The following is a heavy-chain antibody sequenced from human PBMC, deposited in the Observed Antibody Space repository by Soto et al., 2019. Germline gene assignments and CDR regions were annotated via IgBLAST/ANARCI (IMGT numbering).Heavy chain of an antibody. CDR1: GGTFSSYA. V-gene: IGHV1-69*12. CDR2: IIPIFGTA. D-gene: IGHD2-15*01. J-gene: IGHJ4*02. CDR3: ARESRYCSGGSCYFLPGIDY. Sequence: QVQLVQSGAEVKKPGSSVKVSCKASGGTFSSYAISRVRQAPGQGLEWMGGIIPIFGTANYAQKFQGRVTITADESTSTAYMVLSSLRSEDTAVYYCARESRYCSGGSCYFLPGIDYWGQGTLVTVSS.